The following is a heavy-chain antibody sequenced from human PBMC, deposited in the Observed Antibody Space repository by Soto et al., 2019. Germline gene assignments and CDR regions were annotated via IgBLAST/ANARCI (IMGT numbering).Heavy chain of an antibody. CDR2: IYYSGST. V-gene: IGHV4-39*01. J-gene: IGHJ6*02. CDR3: ARGQAAAGIYYYYYGMDV. Sequence: QLQLQESGPGLVKPSETLSLTCTVSGGSISSSSYYWGWIRQPPGKGLEWIGSIYYSGSTYYNPSLKSRVTISVDTSKNQFSLKLSYVTAADTAVYYCARGQAAAGIYYYYYGMDVWGQGTTVTVSS. CDR1: GGSISSSSYY. D-gene: IGHD6-13*01.